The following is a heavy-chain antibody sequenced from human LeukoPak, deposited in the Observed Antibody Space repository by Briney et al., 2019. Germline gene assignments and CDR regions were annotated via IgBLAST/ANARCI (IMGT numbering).Heavy chain of an antibody. J-gene: IGHJ6*03. CDR1: GGTFSSYA. Sequence: GASVKVSCKASGGTFSSYAISWVRQAPGQGLEWMGGIIPIFGTANYAQKFQGRVTITADESTSTAYMELSSLRSEDTAVYYCARGNFGIDGDYPDYYYYYMDVWGKGTTVTISS. CDR3: ARGNFGIDGDYPDYYYYYMDV. V-gene: IGHV1-69*13. CDR2: IIPIFGTA. D-gene: IGHD4-17*01.